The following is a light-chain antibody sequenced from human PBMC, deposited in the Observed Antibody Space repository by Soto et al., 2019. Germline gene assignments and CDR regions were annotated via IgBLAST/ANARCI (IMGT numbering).Light chain of an antibody. CDR2: GGS. V-gene: IGKV3D-15*01. J-gene: IGKJ5*01. Sequence: DIVLTQSPGTLSLSPGERATLSCRASQSVSSNHLAWYQQKPGQAPRLLIYGGSSRATGIPVRFSGSGSGTEFTLTISSLQSEDFAVYYCQQYNNWPPFITFGQGTRLEIK. CDR3: QQYNNWPPFIT. CDR1: QSVSSN.